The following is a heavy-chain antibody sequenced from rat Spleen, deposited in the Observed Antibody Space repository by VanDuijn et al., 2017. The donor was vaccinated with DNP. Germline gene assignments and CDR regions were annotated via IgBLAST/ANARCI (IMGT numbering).Heavy chain of an antibody. Sequence: EVQLVESGGGLVQPGRSLKLSCVASGFTFHDYWMTWIRQAPGQGLEWVASIPHGVTNTFYSDSVKGRFTISRDDAKSTLYLQMNSLRSEDTATYYCTRDSSPDYWGQGVMVTVSS. CDR3: TRDSSPDY. D-gene: IGHD3-8*01. CDR1: GFTFHDYW. J-gene: IGHJ2*01. CDR2: IPHGVTNT. V-gene: IGHV5-31*01.